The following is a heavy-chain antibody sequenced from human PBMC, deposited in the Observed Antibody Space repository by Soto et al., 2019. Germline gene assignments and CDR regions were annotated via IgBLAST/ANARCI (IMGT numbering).Heavy chain of an antibody. J-gene: IGHJ4*02. D-gene: IGHD3-22*01. CDR1: GFTFSNYA. CDR3: AKIESRFYYDSSGYYPFDY. Sequence: GGSLRLSCAASGFTFSNYAMTWVRQAPGKGLEWVSALSGSGVSTYYADSVTGRFTISRDNSKNTVYLQMNSLRAEDTAVYYCAKIESRFYYDSSGYYPFDYSGQGTLVTVSS. V-gene: IGHV3-23*01. CDR2: LSGSGVST.